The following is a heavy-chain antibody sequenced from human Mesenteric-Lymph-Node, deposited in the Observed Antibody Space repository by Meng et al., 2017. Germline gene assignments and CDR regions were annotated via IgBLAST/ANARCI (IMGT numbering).Heavy chain of an antibody. CDR3: ARVVVVGATRFSFDY. D-gene: IGHD2-15*01. V-gene: IGHV4-39*06. Sequence: GSLRLSCTVSGGSITSTTYYWGWVRQPPGKGLEWIGSIFYSGTTYYNPSLQSRVIISVDTSKNQFALKLRSVTAADTALYYCARVVVVGATRFSFDYWGQGTLVTVSS. CDR1: GGSITSTTYY. J-gene: IGHJ4*02. CDR2: IFYSGTT.